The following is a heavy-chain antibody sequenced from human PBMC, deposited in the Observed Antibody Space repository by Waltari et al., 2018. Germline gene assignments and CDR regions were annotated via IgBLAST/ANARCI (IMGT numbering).Heavy chain of an antibody. J-gene: IGHJ3*01. V-gene: IGHV4-39*01. D-gene: IGHD1-1*01. CDR3: ATCIGASVGTAAFDV. CDR2: VSYSGTT. CDR1: GVSITSNKHY. Sequence: QLQLQESGPRLVRPSETLSLICRVSGVSITSNKHYWAWIRQSPGQGLEWIGTVSYSGTTYISPSLKSRVSVSRDTSKNQVSLILGSVTAADMAVYYCATCIGASVGTAAFDVWGQGTMVTVSS.